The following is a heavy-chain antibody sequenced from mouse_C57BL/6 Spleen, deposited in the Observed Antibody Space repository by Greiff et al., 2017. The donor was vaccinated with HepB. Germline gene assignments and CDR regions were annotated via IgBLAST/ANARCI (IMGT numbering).Heavy chain of an antibody. CDR3: ARRGYDYDPLYAMDY. V-gene: IGHV14-2*01. D-gene: IGHD2-4*01. J-gene: IGHJ4*01. CDR2: IDPEDGAT. CDR1: GFNIKDYY. Sequence: VQLQQSGAELVKPGASVKLSCTASGFNIKDYYMHWVKQRTEQGLEWIGRIDPEDGATKYAPKFQGKATITTDTSSNTAYLQLSSLTSEDTAVYYCARRGYDYDPLYAMDYWGQGTSVTVSS.